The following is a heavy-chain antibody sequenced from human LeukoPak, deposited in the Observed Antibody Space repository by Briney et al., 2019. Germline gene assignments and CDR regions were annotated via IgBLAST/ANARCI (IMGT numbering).Heavy chain of an antibody. V-gene: IGHV3-66*01. CDR2: IYSGGST. CDR3: AREGDIVGANAPYGMDV. Sequence: GGSLRLSCAASGFTVSSNYMSWVRQAPGKGLEWVSVIYSGGSTYYADYVKGRFTISRNNSKNTLYLQMNSLRAEDTAVYYCAREGDIVGANAPYGMDVWGQGTTVTVSS. CDR1: GFTVSSNY. D-gene: IGHD1-26*01. J-gene: IGHJ6*02.